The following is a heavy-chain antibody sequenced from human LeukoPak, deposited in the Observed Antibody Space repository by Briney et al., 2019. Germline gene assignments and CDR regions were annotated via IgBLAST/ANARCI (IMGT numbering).Heavy chain of an antibody. D-gene: IGHD2-21*01. CDR3: ASEKYCVT. CDR2: ISAGGGST. Sequence: GGSLRLSCAASGFTLSTYAMNWVRQAPGKGLEWVSGISAGGGSTYYADSVKGRFTISRDNSKNTLYLQMNSLRAEDTAVYYCASEKYCVTWGQGTLVAVSS. CDR1: GFTLSTYA. V-gene: IGHV3-23*01. J-gene: IGHJ5*02.